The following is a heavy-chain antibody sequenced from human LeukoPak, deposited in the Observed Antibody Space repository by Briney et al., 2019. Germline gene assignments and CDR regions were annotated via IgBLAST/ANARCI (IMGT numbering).Heavy chain of an antibody. CDR1: GFTFSSYG. Sequence: GGSLRLSCAASGFTFSSYGMHWVRQAPGKGLEWVAFIRYDGSNKYYADSVKGRFTISRDNSKNTLYLQMNSLRAEDTAVYYCAKVARATVVTPVEIDYWGQGTLVTVSS. CDR3: AKVARATVVTPVEIDY. V-gene: IGHV3-30*02. CDR2: IRYDGSNK. D-gene: IGHD4-23*01. J-gene: IGHJ4*02.